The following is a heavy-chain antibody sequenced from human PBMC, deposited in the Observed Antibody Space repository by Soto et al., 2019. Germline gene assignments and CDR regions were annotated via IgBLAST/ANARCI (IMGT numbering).Heavy chain of an antibody. CDR1: GDTFSFYT. J-gene: IGHJ4*02. CDR2: INPIVSMS. V-gene: IGHV1-69*02. D-gene: IGHD3-10*01. CDR3: AASYGSGYRAFDY. Sequence: QVQLVQSGTEVKKPGSSVKVSCKASGDTFSFYTINWVRQAPGLGLEWVGRINPIVSMSNYAQKFQGRVSMTADNSTSTDYMELRSLRSDDTAMYFCAASYGSGYRAFDYWGQGALVIVSS.